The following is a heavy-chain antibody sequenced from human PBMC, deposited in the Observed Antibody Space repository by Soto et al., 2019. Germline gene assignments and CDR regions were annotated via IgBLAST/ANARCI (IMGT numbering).Heavy chain of an antibody. V-gene: IGHV1-2*04. J-gene: IGHJ2*01. CDR2: VNPQRGDA. CDR3: GRDLGLPGRYWYFDI. D-gene: IGHD3-9*01. CDR1: GYKFTDYY. Sequence: QVVLVQSGAEVKKPGASVKVSCKSSGYKFTDYYIHWVRQAPGHGPEWMGGVNPQRGDAVYAQKFQGWVTMTRDTATTTAYLEVNRLKPDDTAGYFCGRDLGLPGRYWYFDIWGRGTLVTVSS.